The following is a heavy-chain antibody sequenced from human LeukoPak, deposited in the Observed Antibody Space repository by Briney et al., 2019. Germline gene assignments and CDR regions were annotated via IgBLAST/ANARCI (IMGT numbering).Heavy chain of an antibody. CDR2: INAGNGNT. CDR1: GYTFTNYA. CDR3: ARVISDCANFNCFKGYFDY. V-gene: IGHV1-3*01. D-gene: IGHD5/OR15-5a*01. Sequence: ASVKVSCKASGYTFTNYAIHWVRQAPGQSLEWMGWINAGNGNTKYSQRFQARVTITRDTSANTAYMELSSLGSEDTTIYYCARVISDCANFNCFKGYFDYWGQGTPVTVSS. J-gene: IGHJ4*01.